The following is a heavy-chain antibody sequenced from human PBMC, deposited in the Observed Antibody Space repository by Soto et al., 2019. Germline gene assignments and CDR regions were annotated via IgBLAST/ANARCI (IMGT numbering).Heavy chain of an antibody. CDR2: LSASGRDT. D-gene: IGHD6-19*01. J-gene: IGHJ4*02. CDR3: AKGKTSGWYYFDY. Sequence: EVQLLESGGALVQPGGSLRLSCAASGFTFSNCAMSWVRQAPGRGLDWVSGLSASGRDTYYPEPVKDRFTVSRDNSKNTLYLQMNSMRAEDTAIYYCAKGKTSGWYYFDYWGQGALVTVSA. V-gene: IGHV3-23*01. CDR1: GFTFSNCA.